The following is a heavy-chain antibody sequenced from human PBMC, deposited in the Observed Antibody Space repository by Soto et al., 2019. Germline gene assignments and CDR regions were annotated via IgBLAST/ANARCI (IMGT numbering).Heavy chain of an antibody. V-gene: IGHV4-39*07. CDR2: IYYDGST. J-gene: IGHJ4*02. D-gene: IGHD3-16*01. CDR3: ALRLGDPGRLYFDY. Sequence: SETLSLTCTVSGASIRSSTFYWGWIRQPPGKGLESIANIYYDGSTYYNPSLKSRVTISVDTSKNQFSLKLSSVTAADTAVYYCALRLGDPGRLYFDYWGQGTLVTVSS. CDR1: GASIRSSTFY.